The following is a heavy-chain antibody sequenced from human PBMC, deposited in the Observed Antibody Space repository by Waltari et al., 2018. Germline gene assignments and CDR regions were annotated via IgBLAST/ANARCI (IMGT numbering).Heavy chain of an antibody. CDR1: GGSFSGYY. CDR2: INHSGST. D-gene: IGHD1-26*01. V-gene: IGHV4-34*01. Sequence: QVQLQQWGAGLLKPSETLSLTCAVYGGSFSGYYWSWIRPPPGKGLEWIGEINHSGSTNYNPSLKSRVTISVDTSKNQFSLKLSSVTAADTAVYYCAREGMGATTSAGAFDIWGQGTMVTVSS. J-gene: IGHJ3*02. CDR3: AREGMGATTSAGAFDI.